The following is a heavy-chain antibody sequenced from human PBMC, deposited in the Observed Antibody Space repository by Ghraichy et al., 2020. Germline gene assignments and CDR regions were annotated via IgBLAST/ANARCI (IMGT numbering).Heavy chain of an antibody. CDR2: ISGSGGNT. Sequence: SCAASGFTFISYAMSWVRQAPGKGLEWVSAISGSGGNTYYADYVKGRFTISRDNSRNTLYLQMNSLRAEDTAVYYCASGYSYGGPYWGQGTLVTVSS. D-gene: IGHD5-18*01. CDR1: GFTFISYA. CDR3: ASGYSYGGPY. V-gene: IGHV3-23*01. J-gene: IGHJ4*02.